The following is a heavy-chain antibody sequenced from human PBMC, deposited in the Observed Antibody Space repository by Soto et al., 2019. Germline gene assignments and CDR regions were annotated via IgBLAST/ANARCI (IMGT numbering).Heavy chain of an antibody. CDR3: AKSDYFHTSGSLYGLDV. J-gene: IGHJ6*02. Sequence: PGESLKISCKASGDTFSSVWIAWVRQVPEKGLEWMGTINLDDSDTTYSPSFQGQVTISADKSLNTAYLQWNSLKASDTAIFFCAKSDYFHTSGSLYGLDVWGQGTTVTVSS. V-gene: IGHV5-51*01. CDR2: INLDDSDT. D-gene: IGHD3-22*01. CDR1: GDTFSSVW.